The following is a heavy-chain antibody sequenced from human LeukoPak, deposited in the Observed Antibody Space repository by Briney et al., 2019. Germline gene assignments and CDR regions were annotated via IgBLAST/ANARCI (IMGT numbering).Heavy chain of an antibody. J-gene: IGHJ4*02. CDR1: GGSISSYY. Sequence: SETLSLTCSVSGGSISSYYWGWIRQPAGKGLEWIGRIYTSGSTKYNPSLKSRVTMSVDTSKNQFSLKLNSVTAADTAVYYCARDRSLGELTTESPSFDYWGQGTLVTVSS. CDR2: IYTSGST. CDR3: ARDRSLGELTTESPSFDY. V-gene: IGHV4-4*07. D-gene: IGHD3-16*01.